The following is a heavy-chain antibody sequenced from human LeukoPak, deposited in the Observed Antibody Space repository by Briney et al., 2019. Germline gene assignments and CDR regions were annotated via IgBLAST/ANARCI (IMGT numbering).Heavy chain of an antibody. D-gene: IGHD2-2*01. CDR2: IYHSGST. V-gene: IGHV4-30-2*01. CDR1: GGSISSGGYY. J-gene: IGHJ4*02. Sequence: SETLSLTCTVSGGSISSGGYYWSWIRQPPGKGLEWIGYIYHSGSTYYNPSLKSRVTISVDRSKNQFSLKLSSVTAADTAVYYCARDLEHCRNIICSNSAYWGQGTLVTVSS. CDR3: ARDLEHCRNIICSNSAY.